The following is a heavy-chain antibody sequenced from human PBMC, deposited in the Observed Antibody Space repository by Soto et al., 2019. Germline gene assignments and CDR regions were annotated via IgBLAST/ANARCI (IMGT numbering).Heavy chain of an antibody. CDR2: IYYSGST. CDR3: ARHERGDHRGTYFDY. J-gene: IGHJ4*02. D-gene: IGHD2-21*02. CDR1: GDSISSSSYY. Sequence: SETLSLTCTVSGDSISSSSYYWGWIHQPPGKGLEWIGSIYYSGSTYYNPSLQSRVTISVDTSKNQFSLKLSSVTAADTAVYYCARHERGDHRGTYFDYWGQGTLVTVSS. V-gene: IGHV4-39*01.